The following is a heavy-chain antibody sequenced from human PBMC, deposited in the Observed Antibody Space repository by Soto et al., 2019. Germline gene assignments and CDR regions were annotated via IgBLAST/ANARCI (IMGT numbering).Heavy chain of an antibody. Sequence: SQTLSLTCAISGDSVSSNSAAWNWIRQSPSRGLEWLGRTYYRSKWYNDYAVSVKSRITINPDTSKNQFSLQLNSVTPEDTAVYYCARERTGTTTGPLFYHYYMDVWGKGTTVTVSS. J-gene: IGHJ6*03. V-gene: IGHV6-1*01. CDR3: ARERTGTTTGPLFYHYYMDV. D-gene: IGHD1-7*01. CDR2: TYYRSKWYN. CDR1: GDSVSSNSAA.